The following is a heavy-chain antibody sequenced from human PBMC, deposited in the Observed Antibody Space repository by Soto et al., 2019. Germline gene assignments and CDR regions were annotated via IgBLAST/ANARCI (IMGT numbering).Heavy chain of an antibody. CDR2: VTHSGSS. CDR3: ARTRTDTSSSFDH. CDR1: RDSISRGDYY. J-gene: IGHJ4*02. Sequence: QVQLQESGPGLVRPSQTLSLTCTVSRDSISRGDYYWSWIRQHAGKGLEWIGYVTHSGSSSYNPSLQSRVIISVDTSKNQFALKLTPVTAADTAVYYCARTRTDTSSSFDHWGQGTLVTVSS. D-gene: IGHD6-6*01. V-gene: IGHV4-31*03.